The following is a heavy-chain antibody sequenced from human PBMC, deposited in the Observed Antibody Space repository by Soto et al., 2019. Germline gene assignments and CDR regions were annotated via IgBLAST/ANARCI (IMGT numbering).Heavy chain of an antibody. CDR1: GYSFTSYW. Sequence: GESLKISCKGSGYSFTSYWIGWVRQMPGKGLEWMGIIYPGDSDTRYSPSFQGQVTISADKSISTAYLQWSSLKASDTAMYYCATSDVLRYFDWFPPADPDAFEIWGQGTMVTVAS. CDR2: IYPGDSDT. V-gene: IGHV5-51*01. J-gene: IGHJ3*02. D-gene: IGHD3-9*01. CDR3: ATSDVLRYFDWFPPADPDAFEI.